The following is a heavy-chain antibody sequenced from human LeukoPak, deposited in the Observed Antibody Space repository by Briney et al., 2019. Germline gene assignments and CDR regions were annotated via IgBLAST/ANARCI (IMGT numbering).Heavy chain of an antibody. CDR3: ARISDYDIDS. D-gene: IGHD3-22*01. Sequence: SETLSLTCTVSGGSISSGGYYWSWIRQPPGKGLEWIGYIYHSGSTYYNPSLKSRVTISVDRSKNQFSLKLSSVTAADTAVYYCARISDYDIDSWGQGTLVTVSS. V-gene: IGHV4-30-2*01. CDR2: IYHSGST. CDR1: GGSISSGGYY. J-gene: IGHJ4*02.